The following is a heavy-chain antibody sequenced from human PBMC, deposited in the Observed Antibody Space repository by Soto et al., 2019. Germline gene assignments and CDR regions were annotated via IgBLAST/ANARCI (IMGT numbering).Heavy chain of an antibody. Sequence: EVQLVESGGGLVQPGGSLRLSCKASGFTFSSYGMNWVRQAPGKGLEWVSYISSSSGSIYFADSVKARVTISRDNAENSLYLQMNSLRDDDTAVYYCASRSSYWVNYFPYWGQGTLVTVSS. CDR1: GFTFSSYG. J-gene: IGHJ4*02. CDR2: ISSSSGSI. D-gene: IGHD2-8*02. CDR3: ASRSSYWVNYFPY. V-gene: IGHV3-48*02.